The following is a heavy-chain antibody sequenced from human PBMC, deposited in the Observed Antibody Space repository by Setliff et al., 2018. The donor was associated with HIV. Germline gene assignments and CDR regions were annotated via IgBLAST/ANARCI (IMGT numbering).Heavy chain of an antibody. CDR1: GGSISSSSYY. V-gene: IGHV4-39*01. CDR2: ICYSGSA. Sequence: PSETLSLTCTVSGGSISSSSYYWGWIRQPPGKGLEWIGSICYSGSAYYNPSLKSRVTISVDTSKNQFSLKLSSVTAADTAVYYCASYRKAERWLQLGGNFDYWGQGTLVTVSS. D-gene: IGHD5-12*01. CDR3: ASYRKAERWLQLGGNFDY. J-gene: IGHJ4*02.